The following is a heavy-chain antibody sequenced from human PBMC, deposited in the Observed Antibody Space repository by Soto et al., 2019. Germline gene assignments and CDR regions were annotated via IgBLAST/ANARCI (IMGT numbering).Heavy chain of an antibody. Sequence: GESLKISCKASGYSFTSYWIAWLRQMPGKGLEWVGLIYPGDSETRYSPSFQCQVTILADKSISTAYLQWSSLKTSDTAMYYCATTAGASSRSNCSFDCWGPGTTLTV. D-gene: IGHD4-4*01. J-gene: IGHJ4*02. CDR3: ATTAGASSRSNCSFDC. V-gene: IGHV5-51*01. CDR1: GYSFTSYW. CDR2: IYPGDSET.